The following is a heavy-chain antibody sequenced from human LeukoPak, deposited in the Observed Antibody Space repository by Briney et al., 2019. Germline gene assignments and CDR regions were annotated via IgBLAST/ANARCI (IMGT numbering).Heavy chain of an antibody. CDR1: GASISSSYW. V-gene: IGHV4-4*02. CDR3: ARPYSSGWRGAFDV. D-gene: IGHD6-25*01. J-gene: IGHJ3*01. Sequence: SETLSLTCAVSGASISSSYWWSWVRQPPGKGLEWIGNIYYTGSTNYNPSLKSRVTISVDTSKNQFSLRLSSVTAADTAVYYCARPYSSGWRGAFDVWGQGTMVTVSS. CDR2: IYYTGST.